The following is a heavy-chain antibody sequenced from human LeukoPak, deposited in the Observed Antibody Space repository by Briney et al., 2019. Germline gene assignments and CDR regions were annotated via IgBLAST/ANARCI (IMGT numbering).Heavy chain of an antibody. Sequence: TSETLSLTCAVYGGSFSEYYWNWIRQSPGEGLEWIGEISHSGGIKYNPSLKSRVTMSPDTSKNQFSLKLRSVTAADRAIYYCATSFVTRGIISAYWGQGTPVTVSS. V-gene: IGHV4-34*01. J-gene: IGHJ4*02. CDR2: ISHSGGI. CDR1: GGSFSEYY. CDR3: ATSFVTRGIISAY. D-gene: IGHD3-10*01.